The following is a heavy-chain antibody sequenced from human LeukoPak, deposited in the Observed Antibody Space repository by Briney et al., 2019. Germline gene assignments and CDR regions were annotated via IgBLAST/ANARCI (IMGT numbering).Heavy chain of an antibody. CDR2: IFHTGST. D-gene: IGHD6-13*01. J-gene: IGHJ5*02. V-gene: IGHV4-38-2*02. CDR1: GYSISSGYY. Sequence: SETLSLTCTVSGYSISSGYYWAWIRQPPGKGLEWIGSIFHTGSTYYNPSLKSRVTISVDTSKSQFSLKLSSVTAADTAVYYCARDPGSSFWFDPWGQGTLVTVSS. CDR3: ARDPGSSFWFDP.